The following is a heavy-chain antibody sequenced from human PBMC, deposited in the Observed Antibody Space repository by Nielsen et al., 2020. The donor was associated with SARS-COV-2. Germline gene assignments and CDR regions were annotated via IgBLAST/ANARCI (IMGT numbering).Heavy chain of an antibody. Sequence: TLSLTCTVSGGSISSGGYYWSWIRQHPGKGLEWIGYIYYSGSTYYNPSLKSRVTISVDTSKNQFSLKLSSVTAADTAVYYCARAPRITIFGVVSYFDYWGQGTLVTVSS. V-gene: IGHV4-31*03. CDR3: ARAPRITIFGVVSYFDY. CDR2: IYYSGST. D-gene: IGHD3-3*01. J-gene: IGHJ4*02. CDR1: GGSISSGGYY.